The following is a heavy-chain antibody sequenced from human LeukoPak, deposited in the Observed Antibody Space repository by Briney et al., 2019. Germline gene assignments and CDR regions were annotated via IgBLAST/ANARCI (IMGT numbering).Heavy chain of an antibody. CDR2: ISWNSGSI. Sequence: PGGSLRLSCAASGFTFDDYTMHWVRQAPGKGLEWVSGISWNSGSIGYADSVKGRFTISRGNAKNSLYLQMNSLRAEDTALYYSAKDIFYRGSPHYYGMDVWGQGTTVTVSS. CDR1: GFTFDDYT. J-gene: IGHJ6*02. V-gene: IGHV3-9*01. D-gene: IGHD1-26*01. CDR3: AKDIFYRGSPHYYGMDV.